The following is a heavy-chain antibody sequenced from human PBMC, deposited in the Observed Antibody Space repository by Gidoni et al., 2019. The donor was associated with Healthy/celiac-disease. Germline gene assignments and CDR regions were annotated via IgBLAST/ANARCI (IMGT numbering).Heavy chain of an antibody. V-gene: IGHV1-69*01. CDR2: ISPIFGTA. CDR3: ASDNRGSYYYDSSGSWFVP. J-gene: IGHJ5*02. CDR1: GGTFSSYS. Sequence: QVQLVQSGAEVNKPGPSVKVYCKAPGGTFSSYSLSWLRPAPGQGHEWTGGISPIFGTANSEQRFQSRVTITADESTSTDYMELRSLRSGDTAVYYCASDNRGSYYYDSSGSWFVPWGQGTLVTVSS. D-gene: IGHD3-22*01.